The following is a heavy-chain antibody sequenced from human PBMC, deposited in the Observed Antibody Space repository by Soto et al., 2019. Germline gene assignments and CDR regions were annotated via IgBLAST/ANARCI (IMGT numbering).Heavy chain of an antibody. CDR2: IYYSGST. D-gene: IGHD2-2*01. CDR1: GGSISSYY. Sequence: QVQLQESGPGLVKPSETLSLTCTVSGGSISSYYWSWIRQPPGKGLEWIGYIYYSGSTNYNPSLKSRVTISVDTSKNQFSLKLSSVTAADTAVYYCAAAANIGFDYWGQGTLVTVSS. J-gene: IGHJ4*02. CDR3: AAAANIGFDY. V-gene: IGHV4-59*01.